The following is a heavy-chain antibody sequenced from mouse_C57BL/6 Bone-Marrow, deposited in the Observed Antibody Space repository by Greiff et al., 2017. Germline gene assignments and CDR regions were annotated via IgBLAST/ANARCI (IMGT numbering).Heavy chain of an antibody. V-gene: IGHV1-82*01. J-gene: IGHJ3*01. CDR3: ARWSGFAY. Sequence: QVQLQQSGPELVKPGASVKISCKASGYAFSSSWMNWVKQRPGKGLEWIGRIYPGDGDTNYNGKFKGKATLTADKSSSTAYMQLSSLTSEDSAVYFCARWSGFAYWGQGTLVTVYA. CDR1: GYAFSSSW. CDR2: IYPGDGDT.